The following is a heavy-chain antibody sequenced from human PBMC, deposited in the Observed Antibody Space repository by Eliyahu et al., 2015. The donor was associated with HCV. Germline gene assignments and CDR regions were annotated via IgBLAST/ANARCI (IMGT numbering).Heavy chain of an antibody. CDR3: ARRIYVDTALDDYYNFGMDV. J-gene: IGHJ6*02. CDR1: XGXFSSFT. CDR2: IIPMFGAA. D-gene: IGHD5-18*01. V-gene: IGHV1-69*06. Sequence: QVQLVQSGAELKXPASXVKVSCXAXXGXFSSFTIXWXRQAPGQGLEWMGGIIPMFGAASYAQKFQGRLTITADKSTSTAYMELSSLRSEDTAVYYCARRIYVDTALDDYYNFGMDVWGQGTTVTVSS.